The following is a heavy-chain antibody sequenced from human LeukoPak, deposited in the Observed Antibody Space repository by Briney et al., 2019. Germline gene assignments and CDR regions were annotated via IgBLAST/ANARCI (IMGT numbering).Heavy chain of an antibody. J-gene: IGHJ6*02. Sequence: ASVKVSCKASGGTFSSYAISWVRQAPGQGLEWMGGIIPIFGTANYAQKFQGRVTITADESTSTAYMELSSLRSEDAAVYYCARDTGEYQLLYYGMDVWGQGTTVTVSS. CDR3: ARDTGEYQLLYYGMDV. V-gene: IGHV1-69*13. CDR2: IIPIFGTA. CDR1: GGTFSSYA. D-gene: IGHD2-2*01.